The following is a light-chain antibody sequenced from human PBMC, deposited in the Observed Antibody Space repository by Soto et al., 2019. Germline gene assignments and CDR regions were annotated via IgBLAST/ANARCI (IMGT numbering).Light chain of an antibody. Sequence: EIVLTQSPGTLSLSPGERATLSCRASQSVSNNYLAWYQQKPGQAPRLLIYGASTRATGVSARFSGSGSGTEFTLTISSLQSEDFAVYYCQQSGSSPPTFGQGTKV. J-gene: IGKJ1*01. CDR1: QSVSNNY. CDR3: QQSGSSPPT. CDR2: GAS. V-gene: IGKV3-20*01.